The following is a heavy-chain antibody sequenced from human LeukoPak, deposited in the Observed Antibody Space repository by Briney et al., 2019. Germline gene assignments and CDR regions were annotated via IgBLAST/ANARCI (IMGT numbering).Heavy chain of an antibody. CDR3: ARVGGGYNSPYMDV. CDR1: GGTFSSYA. Sequence: ASVKVSCKASGGTFSSYAISWVRQAPGQGLEWMGGIIPIFGTANYAQKFQGRVTITADESTSTAYMELSSLRSEDTAVYYCARVGGGYNSPYMDVWGKGTTVTISS. D-gene: IGHD5-24*01. CDR2: IIPIFGTA. J-gene: IGHJ6*03. V-gene: IGHV1-69*13.